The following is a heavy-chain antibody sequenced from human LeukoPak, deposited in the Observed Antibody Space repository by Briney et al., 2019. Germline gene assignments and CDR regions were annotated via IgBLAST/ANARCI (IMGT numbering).Heavy chain of an antibody. CDR1: GRSINLYY. CDR2: FYDTRSP. Sequence: SETLSLTCTVSGRSINLYYWSWIRQPPGEGWEWIGYFYDTRSPKYNPSLERRVAISVDMSRKQHSLNISSVTPADTAVYYCARGRGSLTYWGQGTLATVSS. CDR3: ARGRGSLTY. J-gene: IGHJ4*02. D-gene: IGHD3-10*01. V-gene: IGHV4-59*01.